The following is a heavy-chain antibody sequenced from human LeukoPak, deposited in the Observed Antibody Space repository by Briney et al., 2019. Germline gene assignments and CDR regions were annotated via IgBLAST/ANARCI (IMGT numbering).Heavy chain of an antibody. CDR3: AKASVGHCSGAFCYHFDS. Sequence: GRSLSLSCAPSGLTFGIYAMSWVSQTPGKGLEWVAAISGSNPGTYHASSVRVRFTISRDNSKNTLHLQMNGLRAEDAAIYYCAKASVGHCSGAFCYHFDSWGQGKLVTVSS. D-gene: IGHD2-15*01. J-gene: IGHJ4*02. V-gene: IGHV3-23*01. CDR2: ISGSNPGT. CDR1: GLTFGIYA.